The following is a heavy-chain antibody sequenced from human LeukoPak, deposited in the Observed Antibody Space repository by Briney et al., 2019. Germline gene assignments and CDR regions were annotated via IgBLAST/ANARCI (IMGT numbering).Heavy chain of an antibody. V-gene: IGHV3-48*02. Sequence: PGGSLRLSCAASGFTFSNYAMSWVRQAPGKGLEWVSYISSSSSTIYYADSVKGRFTISRDNAKNSLYLQMNSLRDEDTAVYYCAGSRNPYYYDSFDYWGQGTLVTVSS. D-gene: IGHD3-22*01. J-gene: IGHJ4*02. CDR3: AGSRNPYYYDSFDY. CDR2: ISSSSSTI. CDR1: GFTFSNYA.